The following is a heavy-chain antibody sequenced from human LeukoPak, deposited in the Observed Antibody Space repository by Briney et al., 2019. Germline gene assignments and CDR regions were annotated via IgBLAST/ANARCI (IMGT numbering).Heavy chain of an antibody. CDR1: GFTFSDYY. Sequence: PGGSLRLSCAASGFTFSDYYMSWIRQAPGKGLEWVSYISSSGSTIYYADSVKGRFTISRDNAKTSLYLQRNSLRAEDTAVYYCARDLGYDFWSGYLFPSRGNWFDPWGQGTLVTVSS. J-gene: IGHJ5*02. D-gene: IGHD3-3*01. CDR3: ARDLGYDFWSGYLFPSRGNWFDP. CDR2: ISSSGSTI. V-gene: IGHV3-11*04.